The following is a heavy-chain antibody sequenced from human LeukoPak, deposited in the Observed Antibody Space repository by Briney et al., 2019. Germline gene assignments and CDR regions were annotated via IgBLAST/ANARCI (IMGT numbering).Heavy chain of an antibody. D-gene: IGHD3-10*01. CDR1: GFTFSSYS. V-gene: IGHV3-21*01. CDR2: ISSSSSYI. CDR3: ARDRRWFGEPFDY. J-gene: IGHJ4*02. Sequence: PGGSLRLSCAASGFTFSSYSMNWVRQAPGKGLEWVSSISSSSSYIYYADSVKGRFTISRDNAKNSLYLQMNSLRAEDTAVYYCARDRRWFGEPFDYWGQGTLVTVSS.